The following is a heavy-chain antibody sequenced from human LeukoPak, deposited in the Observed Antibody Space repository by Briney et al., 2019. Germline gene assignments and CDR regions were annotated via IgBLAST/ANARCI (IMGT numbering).Heavy chain of an antibody. V-gene: IGHV4-4*07. D-gene: IGHD3-22*01. J-gene: IGHJ5*02. CDR2: IYTSGST. Sequence: SETLSLTCTVSGGSISSYYWSWIRQPAGKGLEWIGRIYTSGSTNYNPSLKSRVTMSVDTSKNQFPLKLSSVTAADTAVYYCAREGYSYYYDSSGYYLNWFDPWGQGTLVTVSS. CDR1: GGSISSYY. CDR3: AREGYSYYYDSSGYYLNWFDP.